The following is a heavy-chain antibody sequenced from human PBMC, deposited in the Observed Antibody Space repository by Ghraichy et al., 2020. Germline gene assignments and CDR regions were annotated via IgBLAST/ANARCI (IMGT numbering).Heavy chain of an antibody. J-gene: IGHJ5*02. CDR2: IYYSGST. CDR1: GGSVSSASYY. V-gene: IGHV4-61*01. CDR3: AKVTSSPGVTNWFDP. D-gene: IGHD2-8*01. Sequence: SETLSLTCTVSGGSVSSASYYWSWIRQPPGKGLEWIGFIYYSGSTNYNPSLKSRVTISVDTSNNQFSLKLSSVTAADTAVYYCAKVTSSPGVTNWFDPWGQGTQVTVSS.